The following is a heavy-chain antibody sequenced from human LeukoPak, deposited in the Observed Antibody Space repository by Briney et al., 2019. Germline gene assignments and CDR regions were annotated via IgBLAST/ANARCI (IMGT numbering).Heavy chain of an antibody. CDR3: ARDTAMVTYWFDP. J-gene: IGHJ5*02. CDR1: GYTFTAYY. V-gene: IGHV1-2*02. Sequence: ASVKVSCKASGYTFTAYYVHWVRLAPGQGLEWMGWINPNNGGTNYAQKFHGRVTMTRDTSISTAYMELSRLRSDDTAVYYCARDTAMVTYWFDPWGQGTLVTVSS. CDR2: INPNNGGT. D-gene: IGHD5-18*01.